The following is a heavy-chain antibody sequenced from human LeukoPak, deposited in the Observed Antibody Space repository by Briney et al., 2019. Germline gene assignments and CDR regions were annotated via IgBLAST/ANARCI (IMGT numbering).Heavy chain of an antibody. D-gene: IGHD3-22*01. CDR2: IDPSDSYT. J-gene: IGHJ4*02. CDR1: GYSFTSYW. Sequence: PGGSLRLSCKGSGYSFTSYWITWARQMPGKGLEWMGTIDPSDSYTNYSPSFQGHVTISADKSISTAYLQWSSLKASDTAMYYCAYAVGDYDSFDYWGQGTLVTVSS. V-gene: IGHV5-10-1*01. CDR3: AYAVGDYDSFDY.